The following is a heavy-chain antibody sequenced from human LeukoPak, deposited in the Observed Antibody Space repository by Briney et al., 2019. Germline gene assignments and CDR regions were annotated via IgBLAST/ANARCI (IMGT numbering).Heavy chain of an antibody. CDR3: ARDRNFWSGYLDY. CDR1: GGSISSGGYY. CDR2: IYYSGST. Sequence: PSETLSLTCTVSGGSISSGGYYWSWIRQPPGKGLEWIGYIYYSGSTNYNPSLKSRVTISVDTSKNQFSLKLSSVTAADTAVYYCARDRNFWSGYLDYWGQGTLVTVSS. J-gene: IGHJ4*02. D-gene: IGHD3-3*01. V-gene: IGHV4-61*08.